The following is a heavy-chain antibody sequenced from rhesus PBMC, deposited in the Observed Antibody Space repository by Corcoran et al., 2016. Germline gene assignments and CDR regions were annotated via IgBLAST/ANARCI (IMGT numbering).Heavy chain of an antibody. CDR2: IYGRGGFS. V-gene: IGHV4-93*02. D-gene: IGHD4-35*01. J-gene: IGHJ4*01. CDR3: ERYEDGKASGFDY. Sequence: QVRLKESGPAVAKPSETLSLTCSVSAASISSSHWWAWIRQSPGKGREWIGAIYGRGGFSQTRPDLQSRVTRAIDTSKNQYSRKLNTLTAVDTAVYYGERYEDGKASGFDYWGQGVLVTVSS. CDR1: AASISSSHW.